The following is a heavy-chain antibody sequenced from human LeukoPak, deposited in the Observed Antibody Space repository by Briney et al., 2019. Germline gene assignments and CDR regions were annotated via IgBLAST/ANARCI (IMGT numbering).Heavy chain of an antibody. J-gene: IGHJ4*02. CDR1: GFTFSDYY. Sequence: GGSLRLSCAASGFTFSDYYMSWIRRAPGKGLEWVSYISSSSSYTNYADSVKGRFTISRDNAKNSLYLQMNSLRAEDTAVYYCARVRYFDRSLSDYWGQGTLVTVSS. CDR2: ISSSSSYT. D-gene: IGHD3-9*01. V-gene: IGHV3-11*06. CDR3: ARVRYFDRSLSDY.